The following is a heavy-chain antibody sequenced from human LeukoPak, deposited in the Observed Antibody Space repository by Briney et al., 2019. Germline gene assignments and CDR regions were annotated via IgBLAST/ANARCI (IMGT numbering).Heavy chain of an antibody. CDR1: GFTFSSYA. D-gene: IGHD2-15*01. CDR2: ISGSGGST. Sequence: GGSLRLSCAASGFTFSSYAMSWVRQAPGKGLEWVSTISGSGGSTYYADSVKGRFTISRDNSKNTLYLQMNSLRAEDTAVYYCAKGLVVAAAMGWGFDYWGQGTLVTVSS. J-gene: IGHJ4*02. CDR3: AKGLVVAAAMGWGFDY. V-gene: IGHV3-23*01.